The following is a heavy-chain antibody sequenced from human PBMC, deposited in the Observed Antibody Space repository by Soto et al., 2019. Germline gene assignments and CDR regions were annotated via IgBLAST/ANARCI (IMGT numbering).Heavy chain of an antibody. Sequence: GASVKVSCKASGYTFTSYGISWVRQAPGQGLEWMGWISAYNGNTNYAQKLQGRVTMTTDTSTSTAYMELRSLRSDDTAVYYCAGGDKTYSFYYMDVWGKGTTVTVSS. CDR3: AGGDKTYSFYYMDV. CDR2: ISAYNGNT. V-gene: IGHV1-18*01. J-gene: IGHJ6*03. D-gene: IGHD4-17*01. CDR1: GYTFTSYG.